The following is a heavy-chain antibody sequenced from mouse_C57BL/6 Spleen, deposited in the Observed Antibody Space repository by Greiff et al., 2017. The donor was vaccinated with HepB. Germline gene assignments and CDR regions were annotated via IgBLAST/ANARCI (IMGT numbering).Heavy chain of an antibody. V-gene: IGHV5-2*03. CDR3: ARRRPSYREYFDV. D-gene: IGHD2-10*01. Sequence: DVMLVESGGGLVQPGESLKLSCESNEYEFPSHDMSWVRKTPEKRLELVAAINSDGGSTYYPDTMERRVIISRDNTKKTLYLQMSSLRSEDTALYYCARRRPSYREYFDVWGTGTTVTVSS. CDR2: INSDGGST. CDR1: EYEFPSHD. J-gene: IGHJ1*03.